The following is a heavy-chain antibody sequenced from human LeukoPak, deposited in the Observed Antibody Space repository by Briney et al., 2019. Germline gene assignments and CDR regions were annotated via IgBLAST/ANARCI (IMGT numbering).Heavy chain of an antibody. J-gene: IGHJ6*02. V-gene: IGHV4-34*01. CDR3: ARDCSSTSCYYGYYGMDV. Sequence: KTSETLSLTCAVYGGSFSGYYWSWIRQPPGKGLEWIGEINHSGSTNYNPSLKSRVTISVDTSKNQFSLKLSSVTAADTAVYYCARDCSSTSCYYGYYGMDVWGQGTTVTVSS. CDR2: INHSGST. CDR1: GGSFSGYY. D-gene: IGHD2-2*01.